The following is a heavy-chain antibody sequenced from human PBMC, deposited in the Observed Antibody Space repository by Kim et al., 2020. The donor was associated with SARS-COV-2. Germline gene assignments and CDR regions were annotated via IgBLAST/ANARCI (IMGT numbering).Heavy chain of an antibody. Sequence: SETLSLTCTVSGGSISSGDYYWSWIRQPPGKGLEWIGYIYYSGSTYYNPSLKSRVTISVDTSKNQFSLKLSSVTAADTAVYYCARGARGDGYIWGSYRYVPDAFDIWGQGTMVTVSS. CDR3: ARGARGDGYIWGSYRYVPDAFDI. D-gene: IGHD3-16*02. J-gene: IGHJ3*02. CDR2: IYYSGST. V-gene: IGHV4-30-4*01. CDR1: GGSISSGDYY.